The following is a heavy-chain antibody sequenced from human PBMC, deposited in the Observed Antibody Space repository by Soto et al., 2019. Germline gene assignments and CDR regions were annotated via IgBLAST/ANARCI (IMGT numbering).Heavy chain of an antibody. CDR2: ISAYNGNT. J-gene: IGHJ4*02. D-gene: IGHD2-2*01. V-gene: IGHV1-18*01. Sequence: QVQLVQSGAEVKKPGASVKVSCKASGYTFTSYGISWVRQAPGQGLEWMGWISAYNGNTNYAQKLQGRVTMTTDTSTSTAYIELRSLRSDDTAVYYCATHIVVVPAAMSAIDSWGQGTLVTVSS. CDR3: ATHIVVVPAAMSAIDS. CDR1: GYTFTSYG.